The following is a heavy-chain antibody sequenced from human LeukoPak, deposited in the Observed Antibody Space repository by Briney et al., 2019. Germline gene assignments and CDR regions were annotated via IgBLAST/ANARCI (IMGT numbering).Heavy chain of an antibody. D-gene: IGHD3-9*01. CDR3: TTDDWARTAY. CDR2: IKQDGSEK. CDR1: GFTFSNYW. J-gene: IGHJ4*02. V-gene: IGHV3-7*01. Sequence: GGSLRLSCVASGFTFSNYWMSWVRQAPGKGLEWVANIKQDGSEKYYVDSVKGRVTISRDNAKNSLYLQMNSLRAEDTAVYYYTTDDWARTAYWGQGTLVTVSS.